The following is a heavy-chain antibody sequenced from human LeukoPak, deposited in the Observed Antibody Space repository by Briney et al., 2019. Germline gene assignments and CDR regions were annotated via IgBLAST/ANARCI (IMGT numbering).Heavy chain of an antibody. D-gene: IGHD5-18*01. CDR1: GFTLSSYG. CDR3: AKEVDTAIFLIDY. Sequence: GRSLRVSCAASGFTLSSYGMHWVRQAPGKGLEWVALISYDGSNKYYADSVKGRFTISRDNSKNTLYLQMNSLRAEDTAVYYCAKEVDTAIFLIDYWGQGTLVTVSS. J-gene: IGHJ4*02. V-gene: IGHV3-30*18. CDR2: ISYDGSNK.